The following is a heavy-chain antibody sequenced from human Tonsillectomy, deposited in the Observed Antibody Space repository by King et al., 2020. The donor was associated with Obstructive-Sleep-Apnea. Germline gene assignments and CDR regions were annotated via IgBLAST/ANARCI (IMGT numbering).Heavy chain of an antibody. CDR1: GDSVSNDSAS. D-gene: IGHD6-13*01. Sequence: HVQLQQSGPGLVRPSQTLSVTCVISGDSVSNDSASWNWLRLSPSRGLEWLGRAYYRSQWKNDYAVSVNGRMSINVDTAKNLISLHLKSVTPDDTAVYYCSKDPGGAAADYWGQGILVTVSS. J-gene: IGHJ4*02. CDR2: AYYRSQWKN. V-gene: IGHV6-1*01. CDR3: SKDPGGAAADY.